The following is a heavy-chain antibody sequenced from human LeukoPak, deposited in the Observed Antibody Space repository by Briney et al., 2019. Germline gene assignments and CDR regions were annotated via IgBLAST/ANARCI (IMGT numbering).Heavy chain of an antibody. D-gene: IGHD2-2*01. J-gene: IGHJ4*02. CDR3: ARGGRIVVVPDY. CDR2: ISAYNGNT. V-gene: IGHV1-18*01. CDR1: EYTLTELS. Sequence: ASVNVSCKVSEYTLTELSMHWVRQAPGKGLEWMGWISAYNGNTNYAQKLQGRVTMTTDTSTSTAYMELRSLRSDDTAVYYCARGGRIVVVPDYWGQGTLVTVSS.